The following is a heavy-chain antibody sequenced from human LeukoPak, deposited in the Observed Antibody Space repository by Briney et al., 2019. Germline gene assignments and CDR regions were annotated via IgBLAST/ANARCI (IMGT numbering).Heavy chain of an antibody. CDR2: INPSGGST. CDR1: GYTFTSYY. V-gene: IGHV1-46*03. J-gene: IGHJ4*02. D-gene: IGHD3-10*01. CDR3: ASWGFMGDYGSGSAYYFDY. Sequence: ASVKVSCKASGYTFTSYYMNWVRQAPGQGLEWMGIINPSGGSTSYAQKFQGRVTMTRDTSTSTVYMELNSPRSEDTAVYYCASWGFMGDYGSGSAYYFDYWGQGTLVTVSS.